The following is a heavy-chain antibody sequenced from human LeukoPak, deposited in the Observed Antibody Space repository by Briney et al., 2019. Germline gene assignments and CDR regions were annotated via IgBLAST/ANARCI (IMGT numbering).Heavy chain of an antibody. J-gene: IGHJ4*02. V-gene: IGHV3-20*04. CDR3: ARNHGSGSYQYFDY. Sequence: GGSLRLSCAASGFTFDDYGMSWVRQAPGKGLEWVSGINWNGGSTGYADSVKGRFTISRDNAKNSLYLQMNSLRAEDTALYYCARNHGSGSYQYFDYWGQGTLVTVSS. CDR2: INWNGGST. D-gene: IGHD3-10*01. CDR1: GFTFDDYG.